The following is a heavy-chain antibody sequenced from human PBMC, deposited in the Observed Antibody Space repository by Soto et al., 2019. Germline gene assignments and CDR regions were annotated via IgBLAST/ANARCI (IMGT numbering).Heavy chain of an antibody. CDR2: IIPIFGTA. CDR3: ARAPLYYYDSSGYFLPDAFDI. Sequence: ASVKVSCKASGGTFSSYAISWVRQAPGQGLEWMGGIIPIFGTANYAQKFQGRVTITADESTSTAYMELSSLRSEDTAVYYCARAPLYYYDSSGYFLPDAFDIWGQGTMVTVSS. CDR1: GGTFSSYA. J-gene: IGHJ3*02. V-gene: IGHV1-69*13. D-gene: IGHD3-22*01.